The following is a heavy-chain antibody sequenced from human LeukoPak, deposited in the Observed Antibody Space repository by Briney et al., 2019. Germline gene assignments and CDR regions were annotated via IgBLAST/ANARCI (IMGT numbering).Heavy chain of an antibody. V-gene: IGHV1-18*01. CDR1: GYTFTIYG. J-gene: IGHJ6*03. CDR2: INAYNGNT. Sequence: GASVTVSCKASGYTFTIYGFSWVRQAPGQGLEGMGWINAYNGNTNYAQKLQGRVTMSTDTSTSTAYMELWSLRSDDTAVYYCARGSSYYSYYSYYYMDVWGKGTTVTVSS. D-gene: IGHD3-10*01. CDR3: ARGSSYYSYYSYYYMDV.